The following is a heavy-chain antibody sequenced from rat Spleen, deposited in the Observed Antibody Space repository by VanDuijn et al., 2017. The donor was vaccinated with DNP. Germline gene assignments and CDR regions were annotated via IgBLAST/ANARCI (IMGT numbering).Heavy chain of an antibody. J-gene: IGHJ2*01. CDR1: GLSLTSNS. Sequence: QVQLRESGPGLVQPSQTLSLTCTVSGLSLTSNSVSWIRQPPGKGLEWMGVIGSNGNTDYNSALKSRLSISRDTSKSQVFLKMNSLQTDETAIYYCTIDLNWGGFFDYWGQGVMVTVSS. CDR2: IGSNGNT. CDR3: TIDLNWGGFFDY. V-gene: IGHV2-47*01. D-gene: IGHD5-1*01.